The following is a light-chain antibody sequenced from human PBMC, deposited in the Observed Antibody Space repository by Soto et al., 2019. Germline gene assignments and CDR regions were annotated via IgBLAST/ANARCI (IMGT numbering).Light chain of an antibody. CDR2: DAS. CDR3: QQYGISPT. J-gene: IGKJ1*01. CDR1: QSVSSY. V-gene: IGKV3-11*01. Sequence: EIVLTQSPATLSLSPGERATLSCRASQSVSSYLAWYQQKPGQAPRLLIYDASNRATGIPARFSGSGSGTDFTLTISRLEPVDFAVYYCQQYGISPTFGQGTKVEIK.